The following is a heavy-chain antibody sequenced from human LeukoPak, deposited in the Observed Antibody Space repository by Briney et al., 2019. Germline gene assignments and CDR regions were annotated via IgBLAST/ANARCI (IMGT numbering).Heavy chain of an antibody. CDR1: GGSISSGDYY. J-gene: IGHJ4*02. CDR2: IYYSGST. CDR3: AREFRMVRGATVDY. D-gene: IGHD3-10*01. Sequence: SETLSLTCTVSGGSISSGDYYWSWIRQPPGKGLEWIGYIYYSGSTYYNPSLKSRVTISVDTSKNQFSLKLSSVTAADTAVYYCAREFRMVRGATVDYWGQGTLVTVSS. V-gene: IGHV4-30-4*01.